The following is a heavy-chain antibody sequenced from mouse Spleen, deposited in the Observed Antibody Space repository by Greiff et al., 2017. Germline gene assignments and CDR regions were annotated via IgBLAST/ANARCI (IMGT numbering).Heavy chain of an antibody. J-gene: IGHJ2*01. CDR2: IYPGNSDT. Sequence: EVKVVESGTVLARPGASVKMSCKTSGYTFTSYWMHWVKQRPGQGLEWIGAIYPGNSDTSYNQKFKGKAKLTAVTSASTAYMELSSLTNEDSAVYYCVYGNYEDFDYWGQGTTLTVSS. D-gene: IGHD2-1*01. V-gene: IGHV1-5*01. CDR3: VYGNYEDFDY. CDR1: GYTFTSYW.